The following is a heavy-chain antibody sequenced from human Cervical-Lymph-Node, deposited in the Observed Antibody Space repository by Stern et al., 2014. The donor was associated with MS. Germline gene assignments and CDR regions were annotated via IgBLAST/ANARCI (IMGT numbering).Heavy chain of an antibody. J-gene: IGHJ4*02. D-gene: IGHD2-15*01. CDR2: IYHTGSV. Sequence: QLQLQESGPGLVKPSETLSLTCTVSGGSLRSYYWNWIRQAPGKGLEWLGFIYHTGSVNSNPSLSSRVAMSVDTSKNQFSLTVSSVTAADTAVYYCAREGEYCSGSRCYPFLDYWGQGTLVTVSS. V-gene: IGHV4-59*01. CDR3: AREGEYCSGSRCYPFLDY. CDR1: GGSLRSYY.